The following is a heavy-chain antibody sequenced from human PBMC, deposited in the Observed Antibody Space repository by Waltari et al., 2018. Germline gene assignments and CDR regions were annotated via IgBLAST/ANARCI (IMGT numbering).Heavy chain of an antibody. CDR3: GRDRGWRQHDY. V-gene: IGHV3-7*01. CDR1: GFTFSTYW. Sequence: EVQLVESGGGLVQPGGSLRLSCAASGFTFSTYWMGWVRQAPGKGLEWVANIKQDGSTKYYVDSVKGRFTISRDNAKNSLYLQMNSLRAEYTSVYYCGRDRGWRQHDYWGQGTLVTVSS. J-gene: IGHJ4*02. CDR2: IKQDGSTK. D-gene: IGHD5-12*01.